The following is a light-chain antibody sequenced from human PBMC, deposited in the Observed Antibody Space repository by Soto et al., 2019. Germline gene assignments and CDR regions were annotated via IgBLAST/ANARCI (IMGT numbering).Light chain of an antibody. Sequence: AIRMTQSPSSLSASTEDRVTITCLASQGISSYLSWYQQKPGKAPKLLIHDATSLESGSPSRFSGSGSGTEFTLTISSLQPDDFATYYCQQYSSYWTFAQGTKVDIK. CDR2: DAT. V-gene: IGKV1-8*01. J-gene: IGKJ1*01. CDR3: QQYSSYWT. CDR1: QGISSY.